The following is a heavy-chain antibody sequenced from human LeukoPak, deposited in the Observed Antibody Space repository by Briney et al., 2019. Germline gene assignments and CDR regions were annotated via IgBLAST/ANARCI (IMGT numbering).Heavy chain of an antibody. CDR3: VRDRVVVTATFDC. Sequence: PGGSLRLSCSASGFTFSGYAMHWVREAPGKGLEYVSGIPSNGGTTYYADSVKGRFTISRDNSKNTLYLQMSSLTAEDTAVYFCVRDRVVVTATFDCWGQGTLVTVSS. J-gene: IGHJ4*02. CDR2: IPSNGGTT. D-gene: IGHD2-21*02. V-gene: IGHV3-64D*06. CDR1: GFTFSGYA.